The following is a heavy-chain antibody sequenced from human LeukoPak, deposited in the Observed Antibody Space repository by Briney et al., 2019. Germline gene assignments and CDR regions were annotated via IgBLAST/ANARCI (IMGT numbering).Heavy chain of an antibody. CDR2: ISSDGGTYYDGST. D-gene: IGHD3-22*01. CDR3: ARRPRYSSGHYYDF. Sequence: GGSLRLSCAASGFSFSNNYMSWVRQAPGKGLEWVAIISSDGGTYYDGSTYHADSVKGRFTVSRDNSKNTLFLQMNSQRAEDTAVYYCARRPRYSSGHYYDFWGQGTLVTVSS. J-gene: IGHJ4*02. V-gene: IGHV3-23*03. CDR1: GFSFSNNY.